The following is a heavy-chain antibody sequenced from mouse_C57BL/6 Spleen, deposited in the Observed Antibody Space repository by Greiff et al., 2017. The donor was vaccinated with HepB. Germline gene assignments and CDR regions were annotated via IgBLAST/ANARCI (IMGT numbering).Heavy chain of an antibody. CDR1: GYTFTDYY. CDR3: ARPHYYGSSYGYFDY. CDR2: INPNNGGT. J-gene: IGHJ2*01. D-gene: IGHD1-1*01. Sequence: VQLQQSGPELVKPGASVKISCKASGYTFTDYYMNWVKQSHGKSLEWIGDINPNNGGTSYNQKFKGKATLTVDKSSSTAYMELRSLTSEDSAVYYCARPHYYGSSYGYFDYWGQGTTLTVSS. V-gene: IGHV1-26*01.